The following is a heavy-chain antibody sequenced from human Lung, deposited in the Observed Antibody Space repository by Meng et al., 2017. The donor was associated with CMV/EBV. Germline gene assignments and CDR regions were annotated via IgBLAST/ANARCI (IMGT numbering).Heavy chain of an antibody. Sequence: SXXVSXXPSGYTFSAYYIHWVRQGPGQGLDDMGWINPNNGDTNYAQNFKGRVTFIKDTSISTAYMELSRRRYDDTAVYYCARGSYFDFWSGFRPDPWCQGTLVTVSS. CDR1: GYTFSAYY. V-gene: IGHV1-2*02. CDR2: INPNNGDT. D-gene: IGHD3-3*01. CDR3: ARGSYFDFWSGFRPDP. J-gene: IGHJ5*02.